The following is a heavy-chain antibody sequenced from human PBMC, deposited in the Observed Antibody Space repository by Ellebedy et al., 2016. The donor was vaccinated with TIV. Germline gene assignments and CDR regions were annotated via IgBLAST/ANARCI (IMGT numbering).Heavy chain of an antibody. Sequence: AASVKVSCKASGGTFSSYAISWVRQAPGQGLEWMGRIIPILGIANYAQKFQGRVTITADKSTSTAYMELSSLRSEDTAVYYCARSNPPQGEWLLVNPRYYYGMDVWGQGTTVTVSS. CDR3: ARSNPPQGEWLLVNPRYYYGMDV. CDR1: GGTFSSYA. J-gene: IGHJ6*02. V-gene: IGHV1-69*04. D-gene: IGHD3-3*01. CDR2: IIPILGIA.